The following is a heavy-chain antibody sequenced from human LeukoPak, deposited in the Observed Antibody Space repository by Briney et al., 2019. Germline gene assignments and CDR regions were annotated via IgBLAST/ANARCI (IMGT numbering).Heavy chain of an antibody. CDR3: GRHPGSEYLQH. CDR2: IYHSGNT. J-gene: IGHJ1*01. Sequence: SETLSLTCAVSAYSISGGYYWGWIRQPPGKGLEWIGSIYHSGNTYYNPSLKSRVTISVDTSKNHFTLKLSSVTATDTAVYYCGRHPGSEYLQHWGQGTLVTVSS. CDR1: AYSISGGYY. V-gene: IGHV4-38-2*01. D-gene: IGHD6-25*01.